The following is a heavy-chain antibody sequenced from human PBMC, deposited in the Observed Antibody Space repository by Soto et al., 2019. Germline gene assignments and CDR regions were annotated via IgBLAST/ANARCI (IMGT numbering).Heavy chain of an antibody. Sequence: GGSLRLSCEASGFTFSSYSMNWVRQAPGKGLEWVSYISSSSSTIYYADSVKGRFTISRDNAKNSLYLQMNSLRDEDTAVYYCALNLEAIVGATQFYYYYGMDVWGQGTTVTAP. CDR2: ISSSSSTI. J-gene: IGHJ6*02. CDR3: ALNLEAIVGATQFYYYYGMDV. CDR1: GFTFSSYS. D-gene: IGHD1-26*01. V-gene: IGHV3-48*02.